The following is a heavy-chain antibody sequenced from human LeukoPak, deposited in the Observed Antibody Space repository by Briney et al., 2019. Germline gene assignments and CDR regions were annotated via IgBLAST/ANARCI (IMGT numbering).Heavy chain of an antibody. CDR1: GGSFSGYY. D-gene: IGHD3-10*01. CDR3: ARGFKWFGEFFDY. J-gene: IGHJ4*02. V-gene: IGHV4-34*01. Sequence: PSETLSLTCAVYGGSFSGYYWSWIRQPPGKGLEWIGEINYSGSTKYNPSLKSRVTISVDTSKNQFSLKLSSVTAADTAVYYCARGFKWFGEFFDYWGQGTLVTVSS. CDR2: INYSGST.